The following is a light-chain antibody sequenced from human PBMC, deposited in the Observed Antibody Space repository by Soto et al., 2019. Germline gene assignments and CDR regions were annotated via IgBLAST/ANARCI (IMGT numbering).Light chain of an antibody. CDR2: AAA. CDR1: QSISSY. CDR3: QHSSSTPDT. Sequence: DIQMTQSPSSLSASVGDRVTITCRASQSISSYLNWYQQKPGKAPKLLIYAAASLQSGVPSRFSGSGSGTDFTLTISSLQPEDFATYYCQHSSSTPDTVGQGTKLEIK. V-gene: IGKV1-39*01. J-gene: IGKJ2*01.